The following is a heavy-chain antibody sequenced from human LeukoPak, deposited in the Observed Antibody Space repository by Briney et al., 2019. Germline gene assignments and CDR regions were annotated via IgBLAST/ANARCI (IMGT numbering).Heavy chain of an antibody. CDR1: GGTFSSYT. V-gene: IGHV1-69*04. CDR2: IIPILGIA. J-gene: IGHJ4*02. D-gene: IGHD3-22*01. Sequence: SVNVSCKASGGTFSSYTISWVRQAPGQGLEWMGRIIPILGIANYAQKFQGRVTITADKSTSTAYMELSSLRSEDTAVYYCARDLEGYYDSSGYRGGDYWGQGTLVTVSS. CDR3: ARDLEGYYDSSGYRGGDY.